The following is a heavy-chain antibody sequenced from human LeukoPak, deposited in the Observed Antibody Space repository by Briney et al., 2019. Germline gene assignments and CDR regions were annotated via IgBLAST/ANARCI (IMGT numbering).Heavy chain of an antibody. J-gene: IGHJ4*02. V-gene: IGHV3-23*01. CDR3: ARVGGSITGTEGDYFDY. CDR1: GFIFSSYA. D-gene: IGHD1-20*01. CDR2: ISASGGST. Sequence: GGSLRLSCAASGFIFSSYAMSWVRQAPGKGLEWVSAISASGGSTYYADSVKGRFTISRDNSKNTLYLQMNSLRAEDTAVYYCARVGGSITGTEGDYFDYWGQGTLVTVSS.